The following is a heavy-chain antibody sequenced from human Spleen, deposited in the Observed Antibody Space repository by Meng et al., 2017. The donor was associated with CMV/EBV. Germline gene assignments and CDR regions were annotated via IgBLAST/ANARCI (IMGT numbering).Heavy chain of an antibody. CDR2: ITYDGRNK. V-gene: IGHV3-30*04. Sequence: GESLKISCAAFGFPFSTYAMHWVRQAPGKGLEWVAVITYDGRNKYNADSVKGRFTISRDNSKNTLYLQMNSLRAEDTALYYCAKDQRYTSGSDYWGQGTLVTVSS. D-gene: IGHD6-19*01. J-gene: IGHJ4*02. CDR1: GFPFSTYA. CDR3: AKDQRYTSGSDY.